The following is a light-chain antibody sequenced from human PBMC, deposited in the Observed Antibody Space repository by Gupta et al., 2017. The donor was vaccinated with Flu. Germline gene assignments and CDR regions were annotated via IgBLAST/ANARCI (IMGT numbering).Light chain of an antibody. CDR3: QQHNNLGT. Sequence: ETVMTQSPATLSVSPGERTTLSCRASQSVSSNLAWYQQKPGQAPRLIIYGASNRAIGIPDRFSGSGSGTEFTLTSSIRQSEDFAVYYWQQHNNLGTFGQGTKVEIK. CDR2: GAS. J-gene: IGKJ1*01. V-gene: IGKV3-15*01. CDR1: QSVSSN.